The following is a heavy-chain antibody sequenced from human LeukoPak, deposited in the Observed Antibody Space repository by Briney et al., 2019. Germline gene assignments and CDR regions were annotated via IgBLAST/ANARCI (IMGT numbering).Heavy chain of an antibody. CDR1: GYTFTGYY. CDR2: INPNSGGT. CDR3: AREGYYDSSGYSPAFDY. V-gene: IGHV1-2*02. J-gene: IGHJ4*02. D-gene: IGHD3-22*01. Sequence: ASVKVSCKASGYTFTGYYMHWVRQAPGQGLEWMGWINPNSGGTNYAQKFQGRVTMTRDTSISTAYMELSRLRSDDTAVYYCAREGYYDSSGYSPAFDYWGQGTLVTVSS.